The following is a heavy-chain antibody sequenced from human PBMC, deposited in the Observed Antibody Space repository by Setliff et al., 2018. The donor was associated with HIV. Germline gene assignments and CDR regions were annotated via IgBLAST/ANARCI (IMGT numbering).Heavy chain of an antibody. J-gene: IGHJ5*02. D-gene: IGHD2-15*01. CDR2: IHPSGGST. CDR1: GYTFTSYF. V-gene: IGHV1-46*01. Sequence: GASVKVSCKAFGYTFTSYFLHWVRQAPGQGLEWMGVIHPSGGSTSYAQSFQDRVTMTRDTSTSTVYMELSSLRSEDTAVYYCARVRYCSGGSCYGGEYWFDPWGQGTLVTVSS. CDR3: ARVRYCSGGSCYGGEYWFDP.